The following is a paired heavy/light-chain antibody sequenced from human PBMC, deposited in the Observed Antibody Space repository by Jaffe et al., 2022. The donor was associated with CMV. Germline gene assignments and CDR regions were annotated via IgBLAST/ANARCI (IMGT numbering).Light chain of an antibody. CDR2: EVS. CDR1: ESLQHTSGKTF. CDR3: MQGINPKT. Sequence: IVMTQTPLSLSVTPGQPASISCKSSESLQHTSGKTFLHWYLQRPGQPLQLLIYEVSSRFSGVPDRFTGSGSGTDFTLKISRVEAEDIGVYYCMQGINPKTFGQGTKVEIK. V-gene: IGKV2-29*02. J-gene: IGKJ1*01.
Heavy chain of an antibody. CDR2: LDQEGRQM. J-gene: IGHJ5*02. CDR1: GFTFSDYY. V-gene: IGHV3-7*03. Sequence: EVHLVESGGDLVQPGGSLKLSCVASGFTFSDYYMAWVRQVVGKGLEWVAELDQEGRQMDCVDSVRGRFSISRDNAKNSVYLQMNSLRVEDTAVYYCVRDIFFGRFDPWGQGTPVTVSS. CDR3: VRDIFFGRFDP. D-gene: IGHD3-10*01.